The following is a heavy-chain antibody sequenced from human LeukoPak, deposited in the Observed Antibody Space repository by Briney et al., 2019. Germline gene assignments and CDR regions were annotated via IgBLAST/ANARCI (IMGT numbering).Heavy chain of an antibody. Sequence: GGSLRLSCAASGFTFSAYGMHWVRQAPGKGLEWVAFLRFDGNNKYYTDSVKGRFAISRDNSKNTLYLQMHSLRPEDTAVYYCAKDFVYSSSTYNWFDAWGQGTLVTVSS. V-gene: IGHV3-30*02. J-gene: IGHJ5*02. CDR1: GFTFSAYG. D-gene: IGHD6-6*01. CDR3: AKDFVYSSSTYNWFDA. CDR2: LRFDGNNK.